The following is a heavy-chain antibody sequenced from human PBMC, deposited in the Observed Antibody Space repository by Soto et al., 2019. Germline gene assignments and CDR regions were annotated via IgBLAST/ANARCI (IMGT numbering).Heavy chain of an antibody. CDR3: ARMGDVPYYYYGMDV. J-gene: IGHJ6*02. CDR2: INGYNGNT. D-gene: IGHD3-16*01. CDR1: GYTFSRSG. V-gene: IGHV1-18*01. Sequence: QVQLVQSGAEVKKPGASVKVSCKASGYTFSRSGISWVRQAPGQGLEWMGGINGYNGNTNYTQKMQGRITMTTDTPTSTAYMELRSLRSDDTAVYYCARMGDVPYYYYGMDVWGQGTTVIVSS.